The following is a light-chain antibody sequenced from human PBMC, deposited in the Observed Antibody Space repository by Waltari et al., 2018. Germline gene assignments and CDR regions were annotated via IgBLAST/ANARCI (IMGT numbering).Light chain of an antibody. CDR2: YDS. CDR3: QVWDANTDPGV. CDR1: NIESKS. J-gene: IGLJ1*01. Sequence: SYVLTQPPSVSVAPGETARLTCGGNNIESKSVHWYRQRPGQAPVLVISYDSDRPSGIPDRLSVSNSGNTATLTISRVEAGDEADYYCQVWDANTDPGVFGTGTEVTVL. V-gene: IGLV3-21*01.